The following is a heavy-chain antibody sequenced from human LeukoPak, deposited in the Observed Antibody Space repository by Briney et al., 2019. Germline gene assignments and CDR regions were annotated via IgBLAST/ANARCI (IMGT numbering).Heavy chain of an antibody. CDR1: GYTFSGHY. J-gene: IGHJ4*01. V-gene: IGHV1-8*02. Sequence: GASVTVSCKASGYTFSGHYIHWVRQAAGQGLEWMGWMNPNSGNTGYAQKFQGRVTMTRNTSISTAYMELSSLRSEDTAVYYCARGGRDGYNYRGYYFDYWGQGTLVTVSS. CDR2: MNPNSGNT. CDR3: ARGGRDGYNYRGYYFDY. D-gene: IGHD5-24*01.